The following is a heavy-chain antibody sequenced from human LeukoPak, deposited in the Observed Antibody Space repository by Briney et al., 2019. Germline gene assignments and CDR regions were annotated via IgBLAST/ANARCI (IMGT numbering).Heavy chain of an antibody. D-gene: IGHD3-9*01. V-gene: IGHV3-9*01. Sequence: GGSLRLSCAASGFTFDDYAMHWVRHAPGKGLEWVSGISWNSGSIGYADSVKGRFTISRDNAKNSLYLQMNSLRAEDTALYYCANYDILTGYYSEWGQGTLVTVSS. CDR1: GFTFDDYA. CDR2: ISWNSGSI. CDR3: ANYDILTGYYSE. J-gene: IGHJ4*02.